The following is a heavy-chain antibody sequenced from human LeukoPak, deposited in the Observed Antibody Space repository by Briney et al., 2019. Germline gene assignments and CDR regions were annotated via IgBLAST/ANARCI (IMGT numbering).Heavy chain of an antibody. J-gene: IGHJ4*02. V-gene: IGHV3-9*03. CDR1: GFTFDDYA. Sequence: GGSLRLSCAASGFTFDDYAMHWVRQAPGKGLEWVSGISWNSGSIGYADSVKGRFTISRDNAKNSLYLQMNSQRAEDMALYYCAKASDYGGPYYFDYWGQGALVTVSS. CDR2: ISWNSGSI. D-gene: IGHD4-23*01. CDR3: AKASDYGGPYYFDY.